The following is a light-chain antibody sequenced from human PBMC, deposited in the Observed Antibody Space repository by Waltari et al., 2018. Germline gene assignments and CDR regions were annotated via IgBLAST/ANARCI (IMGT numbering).Light chain of an antibody. J-gene: IGKJ2*01. Sequence: DIVMTQYPLSLPVTPGEPASISCRSSQSLLHSNGYNCVDWSVEKPGQSPQLRISLGSNRASWVPDKFTGSGSGTDVTLEINRVEAEDVGVYYCMQVLQTPQTFGQGTKLEIQ. V-gene: IGKV2-28*01. CDR3: MQVLQTPQT. CDR1: QSLLHSNGYNC. CDR2: LGS.